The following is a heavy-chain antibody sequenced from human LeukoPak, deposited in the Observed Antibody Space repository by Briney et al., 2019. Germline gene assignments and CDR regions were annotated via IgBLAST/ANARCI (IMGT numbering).Heavy chain of an antibody. Sequence: SETLSLTCAVYGGSFSGYYWSWIRQPPGKGLEWIGEINHGGSTNYNPSLKSRVTISVDTSKNQFSLKLSSVTAADTAVYYCARADCGVYDSDYWGQGTLVTVSS. J-gene: IGHJ4*02. CDR3: ARADCGVYDSDY. V-gene: IGHV4-34*01. CDR2: INHGGST. D-gene: IGHD5/OR15-5a*01. CDR1: GGSFSGYY.